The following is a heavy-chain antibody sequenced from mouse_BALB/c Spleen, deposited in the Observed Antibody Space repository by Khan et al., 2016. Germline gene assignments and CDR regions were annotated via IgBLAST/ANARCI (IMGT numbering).Heavy chain of an antibody. CDR2: ISYDGSN. J-gene: IGHJ4*01. V-gene: IGHV3-6*02. CDR3: AIYYYGSSYYYYAMDY. CDR1: GYSITSGYY. Sequence: EVQLQESGPGLVKPSQSLSLTCSVTGYSITSGYYWNWIRQFPGNKLEWMGYISYDGSNNYNPSLKNRISITRDTSKNQFFLKLKSVTTEDTATYYCAIYYYGSSYYYYAMDYWGQGTSVTVSS. D-gene: IGHD1-1*01.